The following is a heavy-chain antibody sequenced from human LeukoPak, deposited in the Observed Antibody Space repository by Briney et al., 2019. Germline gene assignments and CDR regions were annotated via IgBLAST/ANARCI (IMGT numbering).Heavy chain of an antibody. J-gene: IGHJ6*02. D-gene: IGHD3-10*01. CDR3: ASGKVLLAWTGDYYYGMDV. Sequence: ASVKVSCKASGYTFTGYYMHWVRQAPGQGLEWMGWINPNSGGTNCAQKFQGRVTMTRDTSISTAYMELSRLRSDDTAVYYCASGKVLLAWTGDYYYGMDVWGQGTTVTVSS. V-gene: IGHV1-2*02. CDR2: INPNSGGT. CDR1: GYTFTGYY.